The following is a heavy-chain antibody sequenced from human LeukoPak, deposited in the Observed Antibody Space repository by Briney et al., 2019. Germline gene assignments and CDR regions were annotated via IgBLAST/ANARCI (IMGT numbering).Heavy chain of an antibody. Sequence: SVKVSCKASGGTFSSYAISWVRQAPGQGLEWMGGIIPIFGTANYAQKFQGRVTITTDESTSTAYMELSSLRSEDTAVYYCARGPEIRKSELRRAYFHYWGQGTLVTVSS. CDR3: ARGPEIRKSELRRAYFHY. D-gene: IGHD1-26*01. V-gene: IGHV1-69*05. J-gene: IGHJ4*02. CDR1: GGTFSSYA. CDR2: IIPIFGTA.